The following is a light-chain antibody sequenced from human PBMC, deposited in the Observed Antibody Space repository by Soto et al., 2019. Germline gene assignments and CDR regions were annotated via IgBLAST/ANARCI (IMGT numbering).Light chain of an antibody. Sequence: ENVLTQSPGTLSLSPGERATLSCRARQSVGTYLAWYQHKPGQAPRLLIFDASKRATGIPARFSGSGSGTDFTLAISILEPEDFAFYYCQHRSNWPSWTFGEGTKVEIK. CDR1: QSVGTY. J-gene: IGKJ1*01. V-gene: IGKV3-11*01. CDR3: QHRSNWPSWT. CDR2: DAS.